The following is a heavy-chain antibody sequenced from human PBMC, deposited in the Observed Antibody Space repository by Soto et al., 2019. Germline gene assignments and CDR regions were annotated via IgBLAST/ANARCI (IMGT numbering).Heavy chain of an antibody. V-gene: IGHV1-3*01. D-gene: IGHD3-22*01. Sequence: ASVKVSCKASGYTFTGYAIHWVRQAPGQRLEWMGWINAGNGNTKYSQKFQGRVTITRDTSASTAYMELSSLRSEDTAVYYCARGDYYDIHDPWGQGTLVTVSS. CDR2: INAGNGNT. J-gene: IGHJ5*02. CDR1: GYTFTGYA. CDR3: ARGDYYDIHDP.